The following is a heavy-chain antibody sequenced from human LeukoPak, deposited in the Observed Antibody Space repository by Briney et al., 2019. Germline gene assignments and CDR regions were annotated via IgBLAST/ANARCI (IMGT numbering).Heavy chain of an antibody. CDR1: GFTFSSYG. V-gene: IGHV3-30*18. Sequence: PGRSLRLSCAASGFTFSSYGMHWVRQAPSKGLEWVAVISYDGSKKYYADSVKGRFTISRDNSKNTVYLQMNSLRVEDTAVYYCAKSLYGGCDYWGQGTVVTVSS. J-gene: IGHJ4*02. CDR2: ISYDGSKK. CDR3: AKSLYGGCDY. D-gene: IGHD3-16*02.